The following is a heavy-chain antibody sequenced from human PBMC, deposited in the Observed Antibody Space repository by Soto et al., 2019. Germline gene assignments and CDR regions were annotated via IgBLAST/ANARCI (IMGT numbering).Heavy chain of an antibody. CDR3: ARTWAGYYGMDV. J-gene: IGHJ6*02. CDR2: INAGNGNT. Sequence: QVQLVQSGAEVKKPGASVKVSCKASGYTFTSYAMHWVRQAPGRRLEWMGWINAGNGNTKYSQKFQGRVTITRDTSASTAYMELSSLRSEDTAVYYCARTWAGYYGMDVWGQGTTVTVSS. CDR1: GYTFTSYA. V-gene: IGHV1-3*01.